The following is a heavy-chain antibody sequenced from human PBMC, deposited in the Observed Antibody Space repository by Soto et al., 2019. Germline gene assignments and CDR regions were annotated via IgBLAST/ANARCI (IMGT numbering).Heavy chain of an antibody. CDR3: AREDCTNGVCYIVAYYYYGMDV. D-gene: IGHD2-8*01. V-gene: IGHV3-53*01. Sequence: GGSLRLSCAASGFTVSGNYMNWARQAPGKGLEWVSTIYSGGNTYYADSVKGRFSISRDNAKNTLYLQMNSLRAEDTAVYYCAREDCTNGVCYIVAYYYYGMDVWGQGTTVTVSS. CDR2: IYSGGNT. J-gene: IGHJ6*02. CDR1: GFTVSGNY.